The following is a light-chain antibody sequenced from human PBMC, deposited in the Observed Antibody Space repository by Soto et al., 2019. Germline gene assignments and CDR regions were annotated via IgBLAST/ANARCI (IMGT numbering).Light chain of an antibody. CDR1: QSISSY. CDR2: AAS. V-gene: IGKV1-39*01. J-gene: IGKJ3*01. Sequence: DIQMTQSPSSLSAPVGDRVTITCRASQSISSYLNWYQQKPGKAPKLLIYAASSLQSGVPSRFSGSGSGTDFTLTISSLQPEDFATYYCQQSYSTPLTLGPGTKVDIK. CDR3: QQSYSTPLT.